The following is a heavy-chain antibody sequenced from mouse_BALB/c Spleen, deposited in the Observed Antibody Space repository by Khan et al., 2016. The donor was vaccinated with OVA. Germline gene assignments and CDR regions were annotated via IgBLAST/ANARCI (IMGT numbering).Heavy chain of an antibody. CDR2: IFPGHSDT. D-gene: IGHD1-1*01. CDR3: SRAGYGAFAY. J-gene: IGHJ3*01. Sequence: VQLKQSGTVLARPGASVKMSCKASGYSFTSYWMHWVKQRPGQGLEWIGAIFPGHSDTSYNQTFKGKAKLTAVTSASTAYMDLSSLTNEDAAVDYCSRAGYGAFAYWGQGTLVTVSA. CDR1: GYSFTSYW. V-gene: IGHV1-5*01.